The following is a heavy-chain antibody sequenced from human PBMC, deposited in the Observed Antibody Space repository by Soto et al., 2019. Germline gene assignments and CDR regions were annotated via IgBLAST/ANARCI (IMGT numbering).Heavy chain of an antibody. CDR2: IKSKTDGGTT. Sequence: VGSLRLSCAASGFTFSNAWMSWVRQAPGKGLEWVGRIKSKTDGGTTDYAAPVKGRFTISRDDSKNTLYLQMNSLKTEDTAVYYCTTDYRPIAAAVSYYYGMDVWGQGTTVTVSS. D-gene: IGHD6-13*01. J-gene: IGHJ6*02. CDR1: GFTFSNAW. CDR3: TTDYRPIAAAVSYYYGMDV. V-gene: IGHV3-15*01.